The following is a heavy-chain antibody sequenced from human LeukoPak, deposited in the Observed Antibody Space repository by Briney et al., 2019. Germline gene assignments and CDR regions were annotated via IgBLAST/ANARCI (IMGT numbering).Heavy chain of an antibody. D-gene: IGHD3-10*01. CDR2: ISSSSSYI. CDR1: GFTFSSYS. Sequence: GGSLRLSCAASGFTFSSYSMNRVRQAPGKGLEWVSSISSSSSYIYHADSVKGRFTISRDNAKNSLYLQMNSLRAEDTAVYYCARGVWFDPWGQGTLVTVSS. CDR3: ARGVWFDP. V-gene: IGHV3-21*01. J-gene: IGHJ5*02.